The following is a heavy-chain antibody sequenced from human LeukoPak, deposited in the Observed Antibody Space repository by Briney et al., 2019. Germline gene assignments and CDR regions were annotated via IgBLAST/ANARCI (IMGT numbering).Heavy chain of an antibody. CDR1: GYSFTSSY. J-gene: IGHJ4*02. CDR2: INPNSGGT. V-gene: IGHV1-2*02. Sequence: ASVKVSCKASGYSFTSSYMHWVRQAPGQGLEWMGWINPNSGGTNYAQKFQGRVTMTRDTSISTAYMELSRLRSDDTAVYYCARDLGGAAADSGYWGQGTLVTVSS. CDR3: ARDLGGAAADSGY. D-gene: IGHD6-13*01.